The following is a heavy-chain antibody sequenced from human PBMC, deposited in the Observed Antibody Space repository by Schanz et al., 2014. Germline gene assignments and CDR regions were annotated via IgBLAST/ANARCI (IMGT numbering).Heavy chain of an antibody. CDR3: ARKMKLGVYGGKGHDSLDI. V-gene: IGHV3-74*02. D-gene: IGHD4-17*01. CDR1: GFTFSSYW. J-gene: IGHJ3*02. Sequence: EVKLLESGGTLVRPGGSLRLSCAASGFTFSSYWMHWVRQVPGKGLVWVSRIKSDGSSTSYADSVKGRFTISRDNAKNTLYLQMNTLRAEDTAVYYCARKMKLGVYGGKGHDSLDIWGQGTMVTGSS. CDR2: IKSDGSST.